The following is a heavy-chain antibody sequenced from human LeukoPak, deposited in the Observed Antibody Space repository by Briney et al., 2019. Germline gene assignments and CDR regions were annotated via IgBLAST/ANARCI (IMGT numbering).Heavy chain of an antibody. V-gene: IGHV4-39*01. J-gene: IGHJ4*02. Sequence: SETLTLTCTVSGGSITTGSHYWGWVRQPPGKGLEWIGSIYHSGTTYYKSTLKSRVSISIDTSRTQFSLTLSSVTAADTAVYYCARLSWDYWGQGTLVTVSS. CDR3: ARLSWDY. CDR1: GGSITTGSHY. CDR2: IYHSGTT.